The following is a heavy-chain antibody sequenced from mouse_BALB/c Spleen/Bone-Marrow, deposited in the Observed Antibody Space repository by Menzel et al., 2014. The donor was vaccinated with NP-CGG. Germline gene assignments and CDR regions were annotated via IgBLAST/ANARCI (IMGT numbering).Heavy chain of an antibody. D-gene: IGHD2-4*01. Sequence: EVQLQESGGGLVQPGGSLRLSCATSGFTFSDYYISWVRQPPGKALEWLGFIRNKAYGDTTEYSTSVKGRFTISRDNSQSILYLQMNTLRAEDSGTYYCAAGIDYDSDGAGTMDYWGQGTSVTVSS. V-gene: IGHV7-3*02. J-gene: IGHJ4*01. CDR3: AAGIDYDSDGAGTMDY. CDR1: GFTFSDYY. CDR2: IRNKAYGDTT.